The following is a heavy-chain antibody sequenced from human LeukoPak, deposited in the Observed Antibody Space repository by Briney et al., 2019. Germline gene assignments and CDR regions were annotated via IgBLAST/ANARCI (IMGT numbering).Heavy chain of an antibody. J-gene: IGHJ4*02. Sequence: GGSLRLSCAASGFTFSDYYMSWIRQAPGKGLEWVSYISSSSSYTNYADSVKGRFTISRDNAKNSLYLQMNSLRAEDTAVYYCARGSPINYYDSSGYYSGINYLDYWGQGTLVTVSS. V-gene: IGHV3-11*06. D-gene: IGHD3-22*01. CDR3: ARGSPINYYDSSGYYSGINYLDY. CDR2: ISSSSSYT. CDR1: GFTFSDYY.